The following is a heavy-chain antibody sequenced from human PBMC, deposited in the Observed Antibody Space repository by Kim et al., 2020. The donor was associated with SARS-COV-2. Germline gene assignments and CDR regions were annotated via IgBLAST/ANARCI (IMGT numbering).Heavy chain of an antibody. CDR1: GYTFTSYA. CDR3: ARAPRESWYSSSWHPPVWFDP. CDR2: INAGNGNT. J-gene: IGHJ5*02. D-gene: IGHD6-13*01. Sequence: ASVKVSCKASGYTFTSYAMHWVRQAPGQRLEWMGWINAGNGNTKYSQKFQGRVTITRDTSASTAYMELSSLRSEDTAVYYCARAPRESWYSSSWHPPVWFDPWGQGTLVTVSS. V-gene: IGHV1-3*01.